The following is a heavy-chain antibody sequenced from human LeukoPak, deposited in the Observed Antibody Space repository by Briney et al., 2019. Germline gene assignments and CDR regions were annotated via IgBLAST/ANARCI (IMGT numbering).Heavy chain of an antibody. J-gene: IGHJ4*02. D-gene: IGHD6-13*01. CDR3: AKDLRGITAGLDY. CDR2: ISGSRGST. V-gene: IGHV3-23*01. CDR1: GFTFSSYA. Sequence: GGSLRLSCAASGFTFSSYAMSWVHQAPGKGLEWVSAISGSRGSTYYADSVKGRYTISRDNSKNTLYLQMNSLRAEDTAVYYCAKDLRGITAGLDYWGQGTLVTVSS.